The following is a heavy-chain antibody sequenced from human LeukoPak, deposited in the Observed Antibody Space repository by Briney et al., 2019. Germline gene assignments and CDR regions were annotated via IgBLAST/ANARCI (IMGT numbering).Heavy chain of an antibody. CDR3: ARDLHYYGSGSYYRDNWFDP. Sequence: SETLSLTCTVSGYSISSGYYWGWIRPPPGKGLEWIGSIYHSGSTYYNPSLKSRVTISVDTSKNQFSLKLSSVTAADTAVYYCARDLHYYGSGSYYRDNWFDPWGQGTLVTVSS. V-gene: IGHV4-38-2*02. D-gene: IGHD3-10*01. CDR1: GYSISSGYY. J-gene: IGHJ5*02. CDR2: IYHSGST.